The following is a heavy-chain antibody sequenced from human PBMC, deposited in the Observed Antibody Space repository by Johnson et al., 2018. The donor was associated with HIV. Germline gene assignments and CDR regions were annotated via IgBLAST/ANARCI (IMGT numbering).Heavy chain of an antibody. D-gene: IGHD6-6*01. CDR2: LYSDGRT. V-gene: IGHV3-66*01. CDR1: GFTFSDNY. CDR3: ARAAAARSSGHDAFDI. J-gene: IGHJ3*02. Sequence: EVQLVESGGGLVKPGGSLRLSCAASGFTFSDNYISWVRLAPGKGLEWVSLLYSDGRTFYADSVKGRFTISRDNSKNTVYLQMNSLRAEDTALYYCARAAAARSSGHDAFDIWGQGTMVTVSS.